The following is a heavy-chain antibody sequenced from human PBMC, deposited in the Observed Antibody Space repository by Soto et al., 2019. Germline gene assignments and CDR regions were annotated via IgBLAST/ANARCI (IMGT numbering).Heavy chain of an antibody. Sequence: GGSLRLSCAASGFTFSRYGMHWVRQAPGKGLEWVSYISSSSSTIYYADSVKGRFTISRDNAKNSLYLQMNSLRAEDTAVYYCARDQNGDFWSGYYIAANWFDPWGQGTLVTVSS. D-gene: IGHD3-3*01. V-gene: IGHV3-48*01. CDR3: ARDQNGDFWSGYYIAANWFDP. CDR1: GFTFSRYG. CDR2: ISSSSSTI. J-gene: IGHJ5*02.